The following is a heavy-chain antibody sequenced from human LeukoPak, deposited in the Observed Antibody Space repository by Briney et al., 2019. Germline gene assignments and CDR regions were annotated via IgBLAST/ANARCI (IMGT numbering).Heavy chain of an antibody. J-gene: IGHJ4*02. CDR1: GYTFTGYY. Sequence: GASVKVSCKASGYTFTGYYVHWVRQAPGQGLEWMGWINPNSGGTNYAQNFQGRVTMTRDTSISTAYMELSRLRSDDTAVYFCASGVATIDFDYWGQGTLVTVSS. CDR3: ASGVATIDFDY. V-gene: IGHV1-2*02. D-gene: IGHD5-12*01. CDR2: INPNSGGT.